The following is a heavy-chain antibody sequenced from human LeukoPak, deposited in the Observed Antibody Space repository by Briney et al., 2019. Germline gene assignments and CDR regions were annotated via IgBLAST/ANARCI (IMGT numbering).Heavy chain of an antibody. CDR2: ISYDGSNK. D-gene: IGHD5-12*01. CDR1: GFTFSSYG. J-gene: IGHJ4*02. Sequence: GGSLRLSCAASGFTFSSYGMHWVRQAPGKGLEWVAVISYDGSNKYYADSVKGRFTISRDNSKNTLYLQMNSLRAEDMALYYCAKAGPGIVAYFDYWGQGTLVTVSS. CDR3: AKAGPGIVAYFDY. V-gene: IGHV3-30*18.